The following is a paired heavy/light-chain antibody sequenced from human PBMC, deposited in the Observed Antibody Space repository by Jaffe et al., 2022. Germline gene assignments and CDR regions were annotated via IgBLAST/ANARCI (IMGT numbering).Heavy chain of an antibody. D-gene: IGHD2-21*02. Sequence: QVQLVQSGTEVKKPGASVKVPCKTSGYTFTGYHMHWVRQAPGQGLEWMGWIKPSSGGTNYAQKFQGRVTMTRDTSISTAYMELSRLTSDDTAVYYCARDGCDGDCYSGSFDYWGQGTLVTVSS. CDR1: GYTFTGYH. J-gene: IGHJ4*02. V-gene: IGHV1-2*02. CDR3: ARDGCDGDCYSGSFDY. CDR2: IKPSSGGT.
Light chain of an antibody. V-gene: IGLV3-25*03. Sequence: SYELTQPPSVSVSPGQTARITCSGDALPKQYAFWYQQKPGQAPVVVIYKDSERPSGIPERFSGSSSGTTVTLTIRGVQAEDEADYYCQSADSSGTYVVFGGGTKLTVL. J-gene: IGLJ2*01. CDR3: QSADSSGTYVV. CDR2: KDS. CDR1: ALPKQY.